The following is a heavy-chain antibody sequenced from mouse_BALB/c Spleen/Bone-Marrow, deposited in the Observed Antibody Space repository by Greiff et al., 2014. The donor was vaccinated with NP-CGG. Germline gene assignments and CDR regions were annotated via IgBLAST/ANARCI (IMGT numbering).Heavy chain of an antibody. V-gene: IGHV1S81*02. CDR2: IDPSTGRT. CDR3: ARINGYDY. J-gene: IGHJ2*01. Sequence: VQLQQSGAELVKPGASVKLSCKASGYTFTSYWMHWVKQRPGQGLEWIGEIDPSTGRTDYNKKFKSQATLTVDKSSSTAYMHLSSLTPEDSAVYYCARINGYDYWGQGTILTVSS. D-gene: IGHD2-2*01. CDR1: GYTFTSYW.